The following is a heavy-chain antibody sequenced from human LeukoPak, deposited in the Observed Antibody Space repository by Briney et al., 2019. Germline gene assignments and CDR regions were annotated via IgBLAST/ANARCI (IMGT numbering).Heavy chain of an antibody. CDR3: ARGSTKGAHFDY. CDR2: IWFDRSNT. Sequence: AVIWFDRSNTYSPDSVQGRFTISRDNSKNTVYLQMNSLRGEDTAVYYCARGSTKGAHFDYWGQGSLVTVSS. J-gene: IGHJ4*02. V-gene: IGHV3-33*01.